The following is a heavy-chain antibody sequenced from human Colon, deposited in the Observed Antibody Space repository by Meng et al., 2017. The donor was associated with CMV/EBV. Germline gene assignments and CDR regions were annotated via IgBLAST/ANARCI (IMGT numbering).Heavy chain of an antibody. CDR1: GFTFSGYA. CDR2: ISGSGDTT. J-gene: IGHJ4*02. D-gene: IGHD5-12*01. Sequence: GESLKISCEGVGFTFSGYAMNWVRQAPGKGLEWVSIISGSGDTTRYADSARGRFTVSRDNSRNTLYLQMNSLRAEDTAVYYCTKDRTREIVPVTNYFYCWGRGTLVTVSS. V-gene: IGHV3-23*01. CDR3: TKDRTREIVPVTNYFYC.